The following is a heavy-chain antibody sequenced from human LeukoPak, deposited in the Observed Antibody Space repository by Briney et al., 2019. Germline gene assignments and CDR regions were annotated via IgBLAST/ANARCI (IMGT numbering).Heavy chain of an antibody. Sequence: GGSLRLSCEGSAFIFSGHWMNWVRQTPGKGLEWVASIKEDGSERQYVDSVKGRFSISRDNAKNSLYLQMDSLRVEDTAVYYCARDTQWAFDYWGQGILVTVSS. V-gene: IGHV3-7*01. D-gene: IGHD1-26*01. CDR3: ARDTQWAFDY. CDR1: AFIFSGHW. CDR2: IKEDGSER. J-gene: IGHJ4*02.